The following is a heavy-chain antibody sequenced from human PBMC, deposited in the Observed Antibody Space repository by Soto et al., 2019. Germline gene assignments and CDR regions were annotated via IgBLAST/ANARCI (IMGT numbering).Heavy chain of an antibody. CDR1: GFSLTTPGLG. D-gene: IGHD1-1*01. J-gene: IGHJ4*02. V-gene: IGHV2-5*01. Sequence: QITLKHSGPTLVKPTQTLTLTCTVSGFSLTTPGLGVGWIRQPPGKALEWLTLVYWHDDKRYSSSLSDRLTIARDTSNNQVALSMTNMDPEDSATYYCVRLMSTDTTGYFDYWGQGILVTVSS. CDR3: VRLMSTDTTGYFDY. CDR2: VYWHDDK.